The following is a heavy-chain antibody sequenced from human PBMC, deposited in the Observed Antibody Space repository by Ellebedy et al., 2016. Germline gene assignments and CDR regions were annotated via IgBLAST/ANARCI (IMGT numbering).Heavy chain of an antibody. CDR1: GFSVSSND. D-gene: IGHD3-16*01. J-gene: IGHJ3*02. Sequence: GESLKISXAVSGFSVSSNDMSWVRQAPGKGLELVSLIYGGGASYYADSVKGRFTISRDGSKNTLYLQMNSLRPEDTAMYYCATRHFGTYNIWGRGTVVTVSS. CDR3: ATRHFGTYNI. V-gene: IGHV3-53*01. CDR2: IYGGGAS.